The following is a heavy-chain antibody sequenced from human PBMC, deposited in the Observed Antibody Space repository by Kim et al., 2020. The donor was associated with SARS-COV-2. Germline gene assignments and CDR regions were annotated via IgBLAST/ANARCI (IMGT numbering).Heavy chain of an antibody. Sequence: GGSLRLSCAASGFTFSSYSMNWVRQAPGKGLEWVSYISSSSSTIYYADSVKGRFTISRDNAKNSLYLQMNSLRDEDTAVYYCARDQNYYDSSGDAFDIWGQGTMVTVSS. J-gene: IGHJ3*02. CDR3: ARDQNYYDSSGDAFDI. V-gene: IGHV3-48*02. D-gene: IGHD3-22*01. CDR2: ISSSSSTI. CDR1: GFTFSSYS.